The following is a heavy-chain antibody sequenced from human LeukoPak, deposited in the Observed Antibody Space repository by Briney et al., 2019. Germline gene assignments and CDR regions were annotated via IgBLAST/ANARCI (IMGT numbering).Heavy chain of an antibody. CDR1: AGSISSRNYY. Sequence: SETLSLTCSVSAGSISSRNYYWGWIRQPPGKGLEWIGSIYYSGTTYYNPSLRSRVSMSVDTSKNQFCLKLSSVTAADTAVYYCARRAPAAIWFDPWGQGTLVTVSS. CDR2: IYYSGTT. CDR3: ARRAPAAIWFDP. D-gene: IGHD2-2*01. J-gene: IGHJ5*02. V-gene: IGHV4-39*01.